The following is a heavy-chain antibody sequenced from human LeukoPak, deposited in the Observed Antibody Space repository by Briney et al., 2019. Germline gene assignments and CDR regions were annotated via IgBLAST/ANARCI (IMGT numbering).Heavy chain of an antibody. CDR2: IYYSGST. J-gene: IGHJ5*02. CDR3: ARDAGSGTSRGFDP. CDR1: GGSISSYY. V-gene: IGHV4-59*01. Sequence: SETLSLTCTVSGGSISSYYWSWIRQPPGKGLEWIGYIYYSGSTNYNPSLKSRVTISVDTSKNQFSLKLSSVTAADTAVSYCARDAGSGTSRGFDPWGQGTLVTVSS. D-gene: IGHD3-10*01.